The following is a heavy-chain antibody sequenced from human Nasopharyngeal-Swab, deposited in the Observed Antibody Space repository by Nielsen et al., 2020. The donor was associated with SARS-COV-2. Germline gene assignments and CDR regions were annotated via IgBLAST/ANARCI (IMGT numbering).Heavy chain of an antibody. D-gene: IGHD3-22*01. CDR1: GASITDNNYY. Sequence: SETLSLTCTVSGASITDNNYYWAWIRQPPGKGLAWTGSIPYRGPTFYNPSLKSRVSISVDASQNQFSLNLWSVTAADTAVFYCARHSRVTTVVVVTLFDYWGRGSLVTVSS. CDR2: IPYRGPT. J-gene: IGHJ4*02. V-gene: IGHV4-39*01. CDR3: ARHSRVTTVVVVTLFDY.